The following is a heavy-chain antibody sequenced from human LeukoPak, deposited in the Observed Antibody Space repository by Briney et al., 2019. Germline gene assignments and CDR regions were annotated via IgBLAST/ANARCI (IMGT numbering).Heavy chain of an antibody. J-gene: IGHJ6*03. D-gene: IGHD3-9*01. CDR1: GGSVSSGSYY. Sequence: ASETLSLTCTVSGGSVSSGSYYWSWIRQPPGKGLEWIGEINHSGRTNYNPSLKSRVTISVDTSKNQFSLKLSSVTAADTAVYYCARAIRYFGYYYYYMDVWGKGTTVTISS. CDR3: ARAIRYFGYYYYYMDV. V-gene: IGHV4-39*07. CDR2: INHSGRT.